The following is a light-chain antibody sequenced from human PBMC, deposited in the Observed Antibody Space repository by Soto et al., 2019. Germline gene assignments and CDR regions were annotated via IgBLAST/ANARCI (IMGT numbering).Light chain of an antibody. CDR1: QDISNY. Sequence: DIQMTQSPSSLSASVGDTVTITCRASQDISNYLAWYQQKPGRVPKVQIYAASTLQSGVPSRFSAIGSGTYFTLTISSLQPEDVATYYCQKYNRAPLTFGGGTKVEIK. CDR2: AAS. J-gene: IGKJ4*01. V-gene: IGKV1-27*01. CDR3: QKYNRAPLT.